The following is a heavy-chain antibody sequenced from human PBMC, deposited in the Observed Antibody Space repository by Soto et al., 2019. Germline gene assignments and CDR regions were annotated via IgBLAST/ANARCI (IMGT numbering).Heavy chain of an antibody. CDR2: IYHSGST. CDR1: GGSISSGGYS. J-gene: IGHJ5*02. D-gene: IGHD3-22*01. V-gene: IGHV4-30-2*01. CDR3: ARVKDYYDSSGYHNWFDP. Sequence: PSETLSLTCAVSGGSISSGGYSWSWIRQPPGKGLEWIGYIYHSGSTYYNPSLKSRVTIPVDRSKNQFSLKLSSVTAADTAVYYCARVKDYYDSSGYHNWFDPWGQGTLVTVSS.